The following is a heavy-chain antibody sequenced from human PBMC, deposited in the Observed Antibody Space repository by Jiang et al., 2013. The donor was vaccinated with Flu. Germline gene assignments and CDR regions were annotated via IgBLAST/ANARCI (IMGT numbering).Heavy chain of an antibody. J-gene: IGHJ2*01. D-gene: IGHD2-2*01. CDR2: IYYSGST. CDR1: GGSISSYY. V-gene: IGHV4-59*08. Sequence: GPGLVKPSETLSLTCTVSGGSISSYYWSWIRQPPGKGLEWIGYIYYSGSTNYNPSLKSRVTISVDTSKNQFSLKLSSVTAADTAVYYCARPTSRRYCSSTSCYSPYWYFDLWGRGTLVTVSS. CDR3: ARPTSRRYCSSTSCYSPYWYFDL.